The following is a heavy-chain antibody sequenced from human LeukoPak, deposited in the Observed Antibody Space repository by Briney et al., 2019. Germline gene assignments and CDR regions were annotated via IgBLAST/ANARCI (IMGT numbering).Heavy chain of an antibody. Sequence: PSETLSLTCAVYGGSFSGYYWSWIRQPPGKGLEWIGEINHSGSTNYNPSLKSRVTISVDTSKNQFSLKLSSVTAADTAVYYCARGPNYSSIADDAFDIWGQGTMVTVSS. J-gene: IGHJ3*02. CDR3: ARGPNYSSIADDAFDI. CDR1: GGSFSGYY. CDR2: INHSGST. D-gene: IGHD6-19*01. V-gene: IGHV4-34*01.